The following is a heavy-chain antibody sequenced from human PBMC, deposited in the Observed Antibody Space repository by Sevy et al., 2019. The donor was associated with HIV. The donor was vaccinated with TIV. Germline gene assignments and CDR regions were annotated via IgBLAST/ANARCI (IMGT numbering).Heavy chain of an antibody. CDR2: INHSGST. V-gene: IGHV4-34*01. Sequence: SETLSLTCAVYGGSFSGYYWSWIRQPPGKGLEWIGEINHSGSTNYNPSLKSRVTISVDTSKNQFSLDLNSVTAADTAIYYCAGPILTYKNGWSYYDYWGQGTVVTVSS. D-gene: IGHD6-19*01. J-gene: IGHJ4*02. CDR1: GGSFSGYY. CDR3: AGPILTYKNGWSYYDY.